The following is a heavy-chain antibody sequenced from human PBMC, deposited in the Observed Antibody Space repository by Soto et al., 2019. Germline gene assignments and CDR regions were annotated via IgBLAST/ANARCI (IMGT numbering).Heavy chain of an antibody. V-gene: IGHV4-31*03. D-gene: IGHD2-2*01. CDR2: IYSSGST. Sequence: ASETLSLTCTVSGGSISSGGYYWSWIRQHPGKGLEWIGYIYSSGSTYYNPSLKSRVTISVDTSQNQFSLKLSSVTAAETAIYYCARISVVVPTTKAPFYYHLDVWGKGTTVTVSS. CDR1: GGSISSGGYY. CDR3: ARISVVVPTTKAPFYYHLDV. J-gene: IGHJ6*03.